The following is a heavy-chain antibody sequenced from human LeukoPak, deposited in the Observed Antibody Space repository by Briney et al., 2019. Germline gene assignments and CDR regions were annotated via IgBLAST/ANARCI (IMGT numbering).Heavy chain of an antibody. Sequence: PGGSLSLSFAASGFTFSNSAMTWVRQAPGKGLDWVSAINGYGGRTYHADSVKGRFTIPRDNSKNTLYLQMNSLRVEDTAVYYYTKDIKGTNYYYYGMGAWGQGTTVTVSS. CDR2: INGYGGRT. J-gene: IGHJ6*02. CDR1: GFTFSNSA. V-gene: IGHV3-23*01. CDR3: TKDIKGTNYYYYGMGA. D-gene: IGHD1-14*01.